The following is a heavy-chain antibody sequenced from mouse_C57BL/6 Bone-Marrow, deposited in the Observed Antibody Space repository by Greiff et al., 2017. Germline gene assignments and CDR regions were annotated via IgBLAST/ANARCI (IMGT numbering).Heavy chain of an antibody. D-gene: IGHD1-1*01. CDR2: IDPENGDT. CDR3: TIYYYGSNAWFAY. J-gene: IGHJ3*01. CDR1: GFNIKDDY. Sequence: EVHLVESGAELVRPGASVKLSCTASGFNIKDDYMHWVKQRPEQGLEWIGWIDPENGDTEYASKFQGKATITADTSSNTAYLQLSSLTSEDTAVYYCTIYYYGSNAWFAYWGQGTLVTVSA. V-gene: IGHV14-4*01.